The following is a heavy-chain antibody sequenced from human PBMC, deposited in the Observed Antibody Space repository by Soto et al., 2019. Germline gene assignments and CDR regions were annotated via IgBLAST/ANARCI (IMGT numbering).Heavy chain of an antibody. CDR3: TRGNYYGMDV. CDR1: GFPFSNYF. CDR2: INSDGSTT. V-gene: IGHV3-74*01. Sequence: PGGSLRLSCAASGFPFSNYFMHWVRQAPGKGLVWVSRINSDGSTTSYADSVKGRFTISRDNAKNTLYLQMNSLRAEDTAVYYCTRGNYYGMDVWGQGTTVTVSS. J-gene: IGHJ6*02.